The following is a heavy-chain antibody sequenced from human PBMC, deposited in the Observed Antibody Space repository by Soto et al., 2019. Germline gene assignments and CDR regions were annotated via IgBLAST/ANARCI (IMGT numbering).Heavy chain of an antibody. J-gene: IGHJ4*02. Sequence: GASVKVSCKASGGTFSSYTISWVRQAPGQGLEWMGRIIPILGIANYAQKFQGRVTITADKSTSTAYMELSSLRSEDTAVYYCARAIHQDILTGYYDYWGQGTLVTVSS. D-gene: IGHD3-9*01. CDR3: ARAIHQDILTGYYDY. CDR1: GGTFSSYT. V-gene: IGHV1-69*02. CDR2: IIPILGIA.